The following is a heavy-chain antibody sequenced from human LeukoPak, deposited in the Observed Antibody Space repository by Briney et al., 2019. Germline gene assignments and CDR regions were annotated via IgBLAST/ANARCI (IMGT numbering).Heavy chain of an antibody. V-gene: IGHV4-34*01. CDR1: GGSFSGYY. D-gene: IGHD1-26*01. CDR3: ATRNSGSYSI. CDR2: INHSGST. J-gene: IGHJ3*02. Sequence: PSETLSLTCAVYGGSFSGYYWSWIRQPPGKGLEWIGEINHSGSTNYNPSLKSRVTISVDTSKNQFSLKLSSVTVADTAVYYCATRNSGSYSIWGQGTMVTVSS.